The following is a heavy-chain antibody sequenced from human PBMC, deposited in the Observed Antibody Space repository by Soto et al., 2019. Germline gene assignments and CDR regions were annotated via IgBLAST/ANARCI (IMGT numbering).Heavy chain of an antibody. D-gene: IGHD1-26*01. CDR3: AADEDIVGALDY. Sequence: SVKVSCKASGFTFTSSAVQWVRQARGQRLEWIGWIVVGSGNTNYAQKFQERVTITRDMSTSTAYMELSSLRSEDTAVYYCAADEDIVGALDYWGQGTLVTVSS. CDR2: IVVGSGNT. J-gene: IGHJ4*02. V-gene: IGHV1-58*01. CDR1: GFTFTSSA.